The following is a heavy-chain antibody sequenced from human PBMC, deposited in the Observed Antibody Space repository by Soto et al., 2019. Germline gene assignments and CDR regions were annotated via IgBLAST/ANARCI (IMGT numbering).Heavy chain of an antibody. V-gene: IGHV3-23*01. Sequence: GGSLRLSCAASGFTFSSYAMSWVRQAPGKGLEWVSAISGSGGSTYYADSVKGRFTISRDNSKNTLYLQMNSLRAEDTAVYYCAKDFRRAPRRKSFDWLSSWGQGTLVTVSS. CDR3: AKDFRRAPRRKSFDWLSS. CDR2: ISGSGGST. CDR1: GFTFSSYA. D-gene: IGHD3-9*01. J-gene: IGHJ4*02.